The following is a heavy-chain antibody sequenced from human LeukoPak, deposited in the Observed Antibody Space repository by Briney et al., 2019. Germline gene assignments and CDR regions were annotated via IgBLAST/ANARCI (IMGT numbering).Heavy chain of an antibody. J-gene: IGHJ2*01. CDR3: ARGPSWPNWYFDL. Sequence: GESLKISCKGSGYSFTAYWIGWVRQMPGKGLEWMGIINPGDSETRYSPSFQGQVTISADKSISTAYLRWSSLKASDTAMYYCARGPSWPNWYFDLWGRGTLVTVSS. CDR2: INPGDSET. CDR1: GYSFTAYW. V-gene: IGHV5-51*01.